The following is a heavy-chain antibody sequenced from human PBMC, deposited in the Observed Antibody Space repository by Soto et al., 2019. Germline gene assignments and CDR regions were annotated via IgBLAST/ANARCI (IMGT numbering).Heavy chain of an antibody. J-gene: IGHJ4*02. CDR1: VFSFSGHW. CDR2: LNTDGINT. V-gene: IGHV3-74*01. D-gene: IGHD2-15*01. Sequence: GGPRSLSFAASVFSFSGHWMHWARQAPGEGLVWVARLNTDGINTLYADSVKGRFTISTDNARDTLYLKMESMRAEDTAVYYCVRAPGRVDNWGQGTLVTVSS. CDR3: VRAPGRVDN.